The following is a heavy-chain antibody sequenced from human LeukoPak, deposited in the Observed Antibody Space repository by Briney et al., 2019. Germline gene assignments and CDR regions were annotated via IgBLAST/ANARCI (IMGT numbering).Heavy chain of an antibody. D-gene: IGHD5-24*01. CDR2: ISGSASST. V-gene: IGHV3-23*01. CDR3: AKDDRWLQFCC. J-gene: IGHJ4*02. Sequence: GGSLRLSCAASGFTFSNYAMSWVRQAPGKGLEWVSAISGSASSTYHADSVKGRFTISRDNSRNTLYLQMNSLRAEDTAVYYCAKDDRWLQFCCWGQGTLVTVSA. CDR1: GFTFSNYA.